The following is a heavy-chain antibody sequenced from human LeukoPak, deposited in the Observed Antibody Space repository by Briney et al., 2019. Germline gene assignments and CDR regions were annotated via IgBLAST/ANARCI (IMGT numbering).Heavy chain of an antibody. CDR1: GGSISRYY. V-gene: IGHV4-59*01. Sequence: SETLSLTCTVSGGSISRYYWSWIRQPPGKGLEWIGYIYYSGSTNYNPSLKSRVTISVDTSKNQFSLKLSSVTAADTAVYYCARAVGGDGSGSLWGPGTLVTVSS. D-gene: IGHD3-10*01. J-gene: IGHJ4*02. CDR3: ARAVGGDGSGSL. CDR2: IYYSGST.